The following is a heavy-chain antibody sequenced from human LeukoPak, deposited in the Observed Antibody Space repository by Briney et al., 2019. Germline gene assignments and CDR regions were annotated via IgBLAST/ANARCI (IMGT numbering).Heavy chain of an antibody. CDR3: ARDRGYYFDY. J-gene: IGHJ4*02. CDR2: IYYSGST. V-gene: IGHV4-61*08. D-gene: IGHD3-10*01. Sequence: SETLSLTCTVSGGSISSGGYYWSWIRQHPGKGLEWIGYIYYSGSTNYNPSLKSRVTISVDTSKNQFSLKLSSVTAADTAVYYCARDRGYYFDYWGQGTLVTVSS. CDR1: GGSISSGGYY.